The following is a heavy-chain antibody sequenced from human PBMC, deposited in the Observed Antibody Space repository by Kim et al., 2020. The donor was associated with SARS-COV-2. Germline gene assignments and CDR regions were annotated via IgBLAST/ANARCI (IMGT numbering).Heavy chain of an antibody. CDR1: GFTFSSYG. Sequence: GGSLRLSCAASGFTFSSYGMHWVRQAPGKGLEWVAVISYDGSNKYYADSVKGRFTISRDNSKNTLYLQMNSLRAEDTAVYYCAKALDWYSYGRRHYYGMDVWGQGTTVTVSS. J-gene: IGHJ6*02. D-gene: IGHD5-18*01. CDR2: ISYDGSNK. CDR3: AKALDWYSYGRRHYYGMDV. V-gene: IGHV3-30*18.